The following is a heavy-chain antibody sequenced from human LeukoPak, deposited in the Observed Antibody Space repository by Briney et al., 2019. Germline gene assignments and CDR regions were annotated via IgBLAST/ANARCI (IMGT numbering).Heavy chain of an antibody. CDR2: IGSSGGSI. Sequence: GGSLRLSCAASGFTFSIYPMHWVRQAPGQGLEYVSAIGSSGGSIFYANSVKDKFTISRDNSKNTLYLQMGSLRVEDMAVYYCARDLSWFDPWGQGTLVTVSS. J-gene: IGHJ5*02. V-gene: IGHV3-64*01. CDR3: ARDLSWFDP. CDR1: GFTFSIYP.